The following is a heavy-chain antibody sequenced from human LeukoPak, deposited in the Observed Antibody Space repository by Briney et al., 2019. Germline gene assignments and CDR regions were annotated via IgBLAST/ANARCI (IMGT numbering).Heavy chain of an antibody. J-gene: IGHJ5*02. CDR1: GFTFSRYT. Sequence: PGGSLRLSCAASGFTFSRYTMNWVRQAPGQGLEWVSSISTSSSYIYYADSVKGRFTISGDNAKNSLYLQMNSLRVEDTAVYYCARSEAPRPKWFDPWGQGTLVTVSS. CDR3: ARSEAPRPKWFDP. V-gene: IGHV3-21*01. CDR2: ISTSSSYI.